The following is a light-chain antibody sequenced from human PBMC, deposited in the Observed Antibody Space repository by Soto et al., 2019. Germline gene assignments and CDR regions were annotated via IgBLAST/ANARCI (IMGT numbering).Light chain of an antibody. Sequence: PGLPISVSCTGATRNVVRYNYVSWYQKHPGKAPKLMIYDVSYRPSWVSNRFSGSKSGITASLTISGLQAEDEADYYCNSLTTSSTYVFGTGTKVTVL. CDR2: DVS. CDR1: TRNVVRYNY. V-gene: IGLV2-14*03. J-gene: IGLJ1*01. CDR3: NSLTTSSTYV.